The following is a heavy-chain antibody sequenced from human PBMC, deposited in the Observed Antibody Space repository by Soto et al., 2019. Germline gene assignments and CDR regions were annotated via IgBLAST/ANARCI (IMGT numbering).Heavy chain of an antibody. CDR3: ARAVTIFGVVPTHNWFDP. D-gene: IGHD3-3*01. Sequence: SETLSLTCTVSGGSISSGDYYWSWIRQPPGKGLEWIGYIYYSGSTYYNPSLKSRVTISVDTSKNQFSLKLSSVTAADTAVYYCARAVTIFGVVPTHNWFDPWGQGTLVTVSS. J-gene: IGHJ5*02. CDR2: IYYSGST. V-gene: IGHV4-30-4*01. CDR1: GGSISSGDYY.